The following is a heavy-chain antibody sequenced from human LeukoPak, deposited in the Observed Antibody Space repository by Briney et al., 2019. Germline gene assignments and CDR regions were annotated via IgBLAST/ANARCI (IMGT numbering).Heavy chain of an antibody. CDR3: ARGLIGSVTADWFDP. D-gene: IGHD4-17*01. J-gene: IGHJ5*02. CDR1: GGSISSYY. V-gene: IGHV4-59*12. Sequence: SETLSLTCTVSGGSISSYYWSWIRQPPGKGLEWIGYIYYSGSTNYNPSLKSRVTISVDTSKNQFSLKLSSVTAADTAVYYCARGLIGSVTADWFDPWGQGTLVTVSS. CDR2: IYYSGST.